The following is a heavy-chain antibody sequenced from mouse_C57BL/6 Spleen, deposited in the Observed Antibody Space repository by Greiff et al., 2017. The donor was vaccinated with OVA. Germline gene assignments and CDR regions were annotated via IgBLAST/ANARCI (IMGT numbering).Heavy chain of an antibody. D-gene: IGHD2-4*01. Sequence: VQLQQSGPELVKPGASVKISCKASGYAFSSSWMNWVKQRPGKGLEWIGRIYPGDGDTNYNGKFKGKATLTADKSSSTAYMQLSSLTSEDSAVYFCARLRGLGYWGQGTTLTVSS. J-gene: IGHJ2*01. CDR3: ARLRGLGY. CDR2: IYPGDGDT. V-gene: IGHV1-82*01. CDR1: GYAFSSSW.